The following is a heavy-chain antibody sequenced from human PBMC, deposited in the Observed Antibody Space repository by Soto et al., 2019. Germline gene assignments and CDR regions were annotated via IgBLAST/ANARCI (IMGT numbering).Heavy chain of an antibody. D-gene: IGHD3-10*01. Sequence: SETLSLTCTVSGGSISSYYWSWIRQPPGKGLEWIGYIYYSGSTNYNPSLKSRVTISVDTSKNQFSLKLSSVTAADTAVYYCARVGTMVRGVIQFDPWGQGTMVTVSS. J-gene: IGHJ5*02. CDR1: GGSISSYY. CDR3: ARVGTMVRGVIQFDP. CDR2: IYYSGST. V-gene: IGHV4-59*01.